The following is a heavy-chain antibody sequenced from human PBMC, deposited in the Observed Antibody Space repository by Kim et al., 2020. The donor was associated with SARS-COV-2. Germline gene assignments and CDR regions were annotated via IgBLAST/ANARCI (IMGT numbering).Heavy chain of an antibody. CDR2: IWYDESNK. V-gene: IGHV3-33*01. CDR3: ARDRAIHLKGVYHYYYG. J-gene: IGHJ6*01. CDR1: GFTFSSYG. Sequence: GGSLRLSCAVSGFTFSSYGMHWVRQAPGKGLEWVAVIWYDESNKYYADSVKGRFTISRDNSKNTLYLQMNSLRAEDTAVYYCARDRAIHLKGVYHYYYG. D-gene: IGHD3-16*02.